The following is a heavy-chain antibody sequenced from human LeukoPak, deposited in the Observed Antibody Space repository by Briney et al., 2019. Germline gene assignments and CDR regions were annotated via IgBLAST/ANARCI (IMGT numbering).Heavy chain of an antibody. CDR1: GFTLSSYA. Sequence: GGSLRLSCAASGFTLSSYAMTWVRQAPGKGLEWVSSISGSGVSTYYADSVKGRFTISRDNSKDTLYLQVNSLRAEDTAVYYCAKAYYYDNSGYYFRYFDYWGQGTLVTVSS. V-gene: IGHV3-23*01. CDR2: ISGSGVST. D-gene: IGHD3-22*01. CDR3: AKAYYYDNSGYYFRYFDY. J-gene: IGHJ4*02.